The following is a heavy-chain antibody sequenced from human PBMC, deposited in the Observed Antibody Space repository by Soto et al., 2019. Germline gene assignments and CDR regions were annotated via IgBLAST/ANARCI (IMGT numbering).Heavy chain of an antibody. D-gene: IGHD5-18*01. J-gene: IGHJ4*02. CDR3: HGYGY. CDR1: GFSVRANY. V-gene: IGHV3-53*01. CDR2: IYDTDTT. Sequence: EVQLVESGGGLIQPGGSLRLSCAVSGFSVRANYMSWVRQAPGMGLEWVSVIYDTDTTYYADSVKGRFIISRDISKNILYLQMNVLRAEDTALYYCHGYGYWGQGTLVTVSS.